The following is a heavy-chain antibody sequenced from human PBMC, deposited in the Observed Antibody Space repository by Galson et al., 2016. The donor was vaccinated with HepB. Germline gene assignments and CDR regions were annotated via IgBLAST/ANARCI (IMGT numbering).Heavy chain of an antibody. J-gene: IGHJ4*02. CDR2: ISDSGSST. CDR3: AKAPGIFGVVISWVDY. V-gene: IGHV3-23*01. CDR1: GFTYSNFA. Sequence: SLRLSCAASGFTYSNFAMSWVRQAPGKGLEWVSGISDSGSSTFYADSVKGRFTVSRDNSKNTLYLQMNSLRAEDTAVYYCAKAPGIFGVVISWVDYWGQGTLVTGSS. D-gene: IGHD3-3*01.